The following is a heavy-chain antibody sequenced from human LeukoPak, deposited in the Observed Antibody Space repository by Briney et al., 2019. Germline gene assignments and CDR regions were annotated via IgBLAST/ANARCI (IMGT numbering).Heavy chain of an antibody. D-gene: IGHD6-19*01. CDR2: ISWNSGSI. V-gene: IGHV3-9*01. CDR3: AKDLKSYSSVGGSAFDI. J-gene: IGHJ3*02. CDR1: GFTFDDYA. Sequence: PGGSLRLSCAASGFTFDDYAMHWVRQAPGKGLEWVSGISWNSGSIGYADSVKGRFTISRDNAENSLYLQMNSLRAEDTALYYCAKDLKSYSSVGGSAFDIWGQGTMVTVSS.